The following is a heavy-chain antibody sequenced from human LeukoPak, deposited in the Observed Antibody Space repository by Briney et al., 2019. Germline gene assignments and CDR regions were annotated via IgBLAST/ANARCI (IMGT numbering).Heavy chain of an antibody. J-gene: IGHJ3*02. CDR2: IPYSGSA. Sequence: SETLSLTCTVSGGSIRSNTYHWGWIRQPPGKGLEWIGTIPYSGSAYYNPSLKSRVTTSVDTSKNQFSLNLSSVTAADTAVYYCARLRGSYGGDAFDIWGQGTVVAVSS. D-gene: IGHD1-26*01. V-gene: IGHV4-39*01. CDR1: GGSIRSNTYH. CDR3: ARLRGSYGGDAFDI.